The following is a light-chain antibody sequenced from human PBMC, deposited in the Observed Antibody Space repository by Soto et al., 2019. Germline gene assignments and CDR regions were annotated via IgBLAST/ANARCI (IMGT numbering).Light chain of an antibody. J-gene: IGLJ1*01. CDR2: GNS. V-gene: IGLV1-40*01. CDR3: QSYDSSLSGYV. CDR1: SSNIGAGYD. Sequence: QPVLTQPPSVSGAPGQRVTISCTGSSSNIGAGYDVHWYQQLPGTAPKLLIYGNSNRPSGVPDRFSGSKSGTSASLAITGLQAEDEAHYYCQSYDSSLSGYVFGTGTKVTVL.